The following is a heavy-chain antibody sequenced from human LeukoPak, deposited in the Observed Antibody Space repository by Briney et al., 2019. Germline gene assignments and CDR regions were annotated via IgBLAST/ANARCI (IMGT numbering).Heavy chain of an antibody. Sequence: PSETLSLTCAVYGGSFSGYYWSWIRQPPGKGLEWIGEINHSGSTNYNPSLKSRVTISVDTSKNQFSLKLSSVTAADTAVYYCARDLRAAAGGFDYWGQGTLVTVSS. D-gene: IGHD6-13*01. CDR3: ARDLRAAAGGFDY. J-gene: IGHJ4*02. V-gene: IGHV4-34*01. CDR2: INHSGST. CDR1: GGSFSGYY.